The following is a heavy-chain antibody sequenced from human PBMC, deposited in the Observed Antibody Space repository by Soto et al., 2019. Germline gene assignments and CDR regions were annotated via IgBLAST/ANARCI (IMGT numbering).Heavy chain of an antibody. V-gene: IGHV3-23*01. D-gene: IGHD4-4*01. J-gene: IGHJ6*02. CDR3: VKPPVITASYYYYDMDV. CDR2: ISGSGIST. Sequence: GGSLRLSCAASGFAFSTYPMSWVRQAPGKGLEWVSGISGSGISTYYTDSVKGRFTISRDNSKNTVFLQMNSLRDEDTAVYYCVKPPVITASYYYYDMDVWGQGTTVTVSS. CDR1: GFAFSTYP.